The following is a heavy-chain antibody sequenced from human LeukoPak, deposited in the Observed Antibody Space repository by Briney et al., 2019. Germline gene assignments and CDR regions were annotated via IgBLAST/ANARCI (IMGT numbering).Heavy chain of an antibody. D-gene: IGHD3-10*01. Sequence: SETLSLTCTVSGGSISSYYWSWIRQPPGKGLEWIGYIYYSGSTNYNPSLKSRVTISVDTSKNQFSLKLSSVTAADTAVYYCARNYYTSVTYDYSYFDLWGRGTLVTVSS. CDR2: IYYSGST. J-gene: IGHJ2*01. CDR1: GGSISSYY. V-gene: IGHV4-59*01. CDR3: ARNYYTSVTYDYSYFDL.